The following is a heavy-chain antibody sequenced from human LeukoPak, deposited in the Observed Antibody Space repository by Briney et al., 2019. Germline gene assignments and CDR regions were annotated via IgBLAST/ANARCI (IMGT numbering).Heavy chain of an antibody. Sequence: SETLSLTCTVSGGSINGNYWSWIRQPPGKGLEWIGYIYYTGSTNYNPSLGSRVTISVDRSNNQFSLKLSSVTAADTAVYYCARQAYSSNLGWFDPWGQGTLVTVSS. CDR3: ARQAYSSNLGWFDP. CDR1: GGSINGNY. J-gene: IGHJ5*02. V-gene: IGHV4-59*08. CDR2: IYYTGST. D-gene: IGHD6-13*01.